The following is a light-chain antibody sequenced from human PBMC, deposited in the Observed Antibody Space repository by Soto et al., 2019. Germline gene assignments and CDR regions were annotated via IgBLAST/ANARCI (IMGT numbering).Light chain of an antibody. V-gene: IGKV3-20*01. CDR1: QSVSSSD. CDR2: GAS. CDR3: RQYGGSPLYT. Sequence: EIVLTQSPGTLSLSPGDRATLSCRASQSVSSSDLAWYQQKPGQAPRLLIYGASTRATGIPDRFSGSGSWTDFPLTISRLEPEDFAVYYCRQYGGSPLYTFGQGTKLEIK. J-gene: IGKJ2*01.